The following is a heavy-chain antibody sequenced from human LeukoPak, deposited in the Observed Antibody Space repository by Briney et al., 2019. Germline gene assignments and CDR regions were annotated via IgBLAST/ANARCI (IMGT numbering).Heavy chain of an antibody. CDR2: ISGSGGST. CDR1: GFTFSSYA. Sequence: GGSLRLSCAASGFTFSSYAMSWVRQAPGKGLEWVSAISGSGGSTYYADSVKGRFTISRDNSKNTLYLQMNSLRAEDTAVYCCAKGVVVVPAAIDYWGQGTLVTVSS. CDR3: AKGVVVVPAAIDY. V-gene: IGHV3-23*01. J-gene: IGHJ4*02. D-gene: IGHD2-2*01.